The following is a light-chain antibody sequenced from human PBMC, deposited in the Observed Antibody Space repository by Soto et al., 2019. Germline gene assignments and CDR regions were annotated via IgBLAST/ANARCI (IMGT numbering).Light chain of an antibody. Sequence: QSVLTQPASVSGSPGQSITISCTETSSDVGGYNYVSWYQQHPGKAPKLMIYEVSNRPSGVSNRFSGSKSGNTASLTISGLQAEDEADYYCSSYTSSSTLGVFGGGTKLTVL. CDR2: EVS. J-gene: IGLJ3*02. CDR1: SSDVGGYNY. V-gene: IGLV2-14*01. CDR3: SSYTSSSTLGV.